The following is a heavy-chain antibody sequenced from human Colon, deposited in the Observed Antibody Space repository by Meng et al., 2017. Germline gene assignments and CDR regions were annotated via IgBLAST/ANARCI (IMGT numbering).Heavy chain of an antibody. D-gene: IGHD6-13*01. CDR2: IIPIFGTA. V-gene: IGHV1-69*01. CDR3: ASGYSSSPKLDY. CDR1: GGTFSSYA. Sequence: VQLVQAGAEWKKPGSPVKVSCKASGGTFSSYAISWVRQAPGQGLEWMGGIIPIFGTANYAQKFQGRVTITADESTSTAYMELSSLRSEDTAVYYCASGYSSSPKLDYWGQGTLVTVSS. J-gene: IGHJ4*02.